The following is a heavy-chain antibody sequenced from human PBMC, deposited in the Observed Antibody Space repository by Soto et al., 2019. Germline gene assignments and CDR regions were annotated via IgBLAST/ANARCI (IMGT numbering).Heavy chain of an antibody. J-gene: IGHJ4*02. D-gene: IGHD2-21*02. V-gene: IGHV4-39*01. Sequence: SETLSLTCTVSGGSISSSSYYWGWIRQPPGKGLEWIGSIYYSGSTYYSPSLKSRVTISVDTSKNQFSLKLSSVTAADTAVYYCARLSTVTALYFDYWGQGTLVTVSS. CDR2: IYYSGST. CDR3: ARLSTVTALYFDY. CDR1: GGSISSSSYY.